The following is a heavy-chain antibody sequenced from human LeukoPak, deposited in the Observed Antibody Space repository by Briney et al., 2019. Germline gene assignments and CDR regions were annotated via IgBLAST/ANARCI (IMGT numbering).Heavy chain of an antibody. J-gene: IGHJ6*02. CDR2: IYSGGST. Sequence: GGSLRLSCAASGFTVSSNYMSWVRQAPGKGLEWVSVIYSGGSTYYADSVKGRFTISRDNSKNTLYLQMNSLRAEDTAVYYCAREGDILTGYIYYYYGMDVWGQGTTVTVSS. D-gene: IGHD3-9*01. CDR1: GFTVSSNY. V-gene: IGHV3-66*01. CDR3: AREGDILTGYIYYYYGMDV.